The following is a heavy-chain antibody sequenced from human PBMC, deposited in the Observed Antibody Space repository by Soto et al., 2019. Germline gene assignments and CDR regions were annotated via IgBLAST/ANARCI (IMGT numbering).Heavy chain of an antibody. CDR2: IYPGGSDT. V-gene: IGHV5-51*01. D-gene: IGHD3-22*01. CDR3: ARHPDYYDSSGYYRY. CDR1: GYSFTSYW. Sequence: GESLKISCKGSGYSFTSYWIGWVRQMPGKGLEWMGIIYPGGSDTRYSPSFQGQVTISADKSISTAYLQWSSLKASDTAMYYCARHPDYYDSSGYYRYWGQGTLVTVSS. J-gene: IGHJ4*02.